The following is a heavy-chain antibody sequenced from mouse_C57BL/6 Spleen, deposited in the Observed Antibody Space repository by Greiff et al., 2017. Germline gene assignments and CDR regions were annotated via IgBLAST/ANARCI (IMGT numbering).Heavy chain of an antibody. V-gene: IGHV5-4*01. J-gene: IGHJ2*01. Sequence: EVQGVESGGGLVKPGGSLKLSCAASGFTFSSYAMSWVRQTPGQRLEWVATISDGGSYTYYPDNVKGRFTISRDNAKNNLYLQMSHRMSEDTAVYYSARPLDSSGWDYWGQGTTLTVSS. CDR1: GFTFSSYA. CDR3: ARPLDSSGWDY. CDR2: ISDGGSYT. D-gene: IGHD3-2*02.